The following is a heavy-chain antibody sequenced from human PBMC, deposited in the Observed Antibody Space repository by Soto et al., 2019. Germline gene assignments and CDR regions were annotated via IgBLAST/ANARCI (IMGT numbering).Heavy chain of an antibody. CDR3: ARESEDLTSNFDY. J-gene: IGHJ4*02. CDR2: ISSTTNYI. D-gene: IGHD7-27*01. CDR1: GFTFTRYS. V-gene: IGHV3-21*01. Sequence: GSLRLSCAASGFTFTRYSMNWVRQAPGKGLEWVSSISSTTNYIYYADSMKGRFTVSRDNAKNSVYLEMNSLSAEDTALYYCARESEDLTSNFDYWGQGTLVTVSS.